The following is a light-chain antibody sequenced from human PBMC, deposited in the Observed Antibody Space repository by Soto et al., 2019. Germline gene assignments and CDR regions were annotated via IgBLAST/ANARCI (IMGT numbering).Light chain of an antibody. CDR1: QSVSIW. Sequence: DIQMTQSPSTLSASVGDRVTITCRASQSVSIWLAWYQQKPGKAPRLLIYDAASLKTGVPSRFSGSGSGTNFTLTISSLQPDDFATYYCQYASSFGQGTK. J-gene: IGKJ2*01. V-gene: IGKV1-5*01. CDR2: DAA. CDR3: QYASS.